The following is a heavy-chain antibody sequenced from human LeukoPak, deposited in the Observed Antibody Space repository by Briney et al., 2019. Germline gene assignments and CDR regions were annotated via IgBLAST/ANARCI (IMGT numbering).Heavy chain of an antibody. CDR1: GYSISSGYY. CDR2: IYHSGST. CDR3: ARSPPPYDSSGSGAFDI. V-gene: IGHV4-38-2*02. J-gene: IGHJ3*02. Sequence: SETLSLTCTVSGYSISSGYYWGWIRQPPGKGLEWIGSIYHSGSTYYNPSLKSRVTISVDTSKNQFSLKLSSVTAADTAVYYCARSPPPYDSSGSGAFDIWGQGTMVTVSS. D-gene: IGHD3-22*01.